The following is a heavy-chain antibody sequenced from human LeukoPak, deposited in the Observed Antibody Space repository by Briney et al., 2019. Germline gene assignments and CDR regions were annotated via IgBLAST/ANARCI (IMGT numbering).Heavy chain of an antibody. CDR1: GNTFTRNY. Sequence: ASVKVSCKASGNTFTRNYIQWVRQAPGQGLEWMGIISPSGDSTTYAQKFQGRVTMTRDTSTRTVYMELSSLRSEDTAVYYCARDLTAAAVDYWGQGTLVTVSS. V-gene: IGHV1-46*01. J-gene: IGHJ4*02. CDR2: ISPSGDST. D-gene: IGHD3-9*01. CDR3: ARDLTAAAVDY.